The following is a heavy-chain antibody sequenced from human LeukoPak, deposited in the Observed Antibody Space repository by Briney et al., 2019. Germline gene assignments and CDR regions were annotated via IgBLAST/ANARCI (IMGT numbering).Heavy chain of an antibody. CDR3: ARWARYSSGWYWFDP. V-gene: IGHV4-59*01. Sequence: SSETLSLTCTVSGGSISSYYWSWIRQPPGKGLEWIGYIYYSGSTNYNPSLRSRVTISVDTSKNQFSLKLSSVTAADTAVYYCARWARYSSGWYWFDPWGQGTLVTVSS. J-gene: IGHJ5*02. CDR2: IYYSGST. CDR1: GGSISSYY. D-gene: IGHD6-19*01.